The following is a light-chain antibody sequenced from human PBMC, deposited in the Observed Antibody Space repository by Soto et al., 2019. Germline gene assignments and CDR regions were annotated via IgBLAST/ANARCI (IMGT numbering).Light chain of an antibody. V-gene: IGKV1-39*01. CDR1: QIINKY. Sequence: DIQMTQSPSSLSASVGDRVTITCRASQIINKYLNWYQQKPGKAPKLLIYAASNLESGVPSRFSGSGSGTDFIPTISSLQPEDFATYYCQQSSSTPPTFGQGTKVEIK. CDR2: AAS. CDR3: QQSSSTPPT. J-gene: IGKJ1*01.